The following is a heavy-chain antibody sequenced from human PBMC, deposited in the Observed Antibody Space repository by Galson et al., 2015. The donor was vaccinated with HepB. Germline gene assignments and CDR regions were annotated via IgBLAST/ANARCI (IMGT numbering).Heavy chain of an antibody. D-gene: IGHD3-3*01. J-gene: IGHJ6*03. Sequence: SLRLSCAASGFTFSSYWMSWVRQAPGKGLEWVANIKQDGSEKYYVDSVKGRFTISRDNAKNSLYLQMNSLRADDTAVYYCAGEGKYYDFWSGYYHYYYYYMAVWGKGTTVTVCS. CDR1: GFTFSSYW. CDR3: AGEGKYYDFWSGYYHYYYYYMAV. CDR2: IKQDGSEK. V-gene: IGHV3-7*01.